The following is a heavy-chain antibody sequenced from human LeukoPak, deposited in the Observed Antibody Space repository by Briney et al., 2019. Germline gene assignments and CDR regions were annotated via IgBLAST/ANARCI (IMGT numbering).Heavy chain of an antibody. CDR2: IYYSGST. J-gene: IGHJ4*02. D-gene: IGHD3-3*01. CDR1: GGSISNGDYY. V-gene: IGHV4-30-4*08. Sequence: PSETLSLTCSVSGGSISNGDYYWSWIRQPPGKGLEWIGYIYYSGSTYYNPSLKSRVTISVDTSKNQFSLKLSPVTAADTAVYYCARGFLEWLPIDYWGQGTLVTVSS. CDR3: ARGFLEWLPIDY.